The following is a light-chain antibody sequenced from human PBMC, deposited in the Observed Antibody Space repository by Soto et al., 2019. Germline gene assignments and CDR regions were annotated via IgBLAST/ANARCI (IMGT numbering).Light chain of an antibody. CDR3: QQYGTSPWT. Sequence: EIVLTQSPGTLSLSPGERATLSCRASQSVSSNYLAWYQQTPGQAPRLLIYAASSRATGIPDRFCGSGSGTDFTLTISGLEPEDFAVYYCQQYGTSPWTFGQGTKVEIK. J-gene: IGKJ1*01. V-gene: IGKV3-20*01. CDR2: AAS. CDR1: QSVSSNY.